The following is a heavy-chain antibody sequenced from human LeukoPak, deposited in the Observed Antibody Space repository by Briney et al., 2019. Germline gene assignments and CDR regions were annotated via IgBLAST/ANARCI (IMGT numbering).Heavy chain of an antibody. CDR1: GFTFSSYW. V-gene: IGHV3-74*03. CDR3: ARGRLVSGYDFDF. CDR2: INSDGSST. Sequence: PGGSLSLSCAASGFTFSSYWMHWVRQVPGEGLVWVSRINSDGSSTTYADSLKGRFTISRDNAKNTLNLQMNSLRVEDTAVYYCARGRLVSGYDFDFRGQGTLVTVSP. D-gene: IGHD5-12*01. J-gene: IGHJ4*02.